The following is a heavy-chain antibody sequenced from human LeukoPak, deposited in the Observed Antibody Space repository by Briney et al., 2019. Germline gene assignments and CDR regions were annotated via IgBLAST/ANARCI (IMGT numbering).Heavy chain of an antibody. Sequence: GGSPRLSCAASGFTFSSYAMHWVRQAPGKGLEWVAVISYDGNNKYYADSVKGRFTISRDNSRNTLYLQMNTLRAEDTAVYYCAKVPRQSGWYPLSDSWGQGALVTVSS. J-gene: IGHJ5*01. CDR2: ISYDGNNK. D-gene: IGHD6-13*01. V-gene: IGHV3-30*18. CDR3: AKVPRQSGWYPLSDS. CDR1: GFTFSSYA.